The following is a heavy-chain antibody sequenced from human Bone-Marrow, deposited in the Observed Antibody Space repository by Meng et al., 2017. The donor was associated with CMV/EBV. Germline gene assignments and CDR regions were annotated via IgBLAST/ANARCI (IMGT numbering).Heavy chain of an antibody. CDR1: GYTFTSYY. Sequence: ASVKVSCKASGYTFTSYYMHWVRQAPGQGLEWMGIINPSGGSTSYARKFQGRVTMTRDTSTSTVYMELSSLRSEDTAVYYCARVVRNYDFWSGYSNYWGQGTLVTVSS. CDR3: ARVVRNYDFWSGYSNY. D-gene: IGHD3-3*01. V-gene: IGHV1-46*01. CDR2: INPSGGST. J-gene: IGHJ4*02.